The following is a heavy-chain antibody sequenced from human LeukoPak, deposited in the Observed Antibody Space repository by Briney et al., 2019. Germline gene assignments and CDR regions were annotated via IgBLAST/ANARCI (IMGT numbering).Heavy chain of an antibody. CDR3: ARRLGYGSGSENWFDP. CDR1: DYTFTSYG. V-gene: IGHV1-18*01. CDR2: ISAYNGNT. D-gene: IGHD3-10*01. J-gene: IGHJ5*02. Sequence: GASVKVSCKASDYTFTSYGISWVRQAPGQGLEWMGWISAYNGNTNYAQKLQVRVTMTTDTSTSTAYMELRSLRSDDTAVYYCARRLGYGSGSENWFDPWGQGTLVTVSS.